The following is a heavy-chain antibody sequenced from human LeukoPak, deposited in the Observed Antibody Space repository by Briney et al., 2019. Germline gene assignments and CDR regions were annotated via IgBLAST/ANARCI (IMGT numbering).Heavy chain of an antibody. V-gene: IGHV3-23*01. CDR2: ISGDTGST. Sequence: GGSLRLSCAASGFTFSGYAMSWLRQAPGKGLEFVSAISGDTGSTFYADSVKGRLTISRDTSKNTLYLQMNSLRVKDTAVYYCVKDFHNSWTFDYWGQGTLVTVSS. CDR1: GFTFSGYA. J-gene: IGHJ4*02. D-gene: IGHD6-13*01. CDR3: VKDFHNSWTFDY.